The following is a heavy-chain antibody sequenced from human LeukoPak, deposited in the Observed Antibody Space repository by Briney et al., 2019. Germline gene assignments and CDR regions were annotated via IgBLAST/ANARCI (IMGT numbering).Heavy chain of an antibody. CDR1: GFTFDDYA. Sequence: PGGSLRLSCAASGFTFDDYAMHWVRQAPGKGLEWVSGISWHSGTIDYADSVKGRFTISRDNAKNSLYLQMNSLRAEDTAVYYCARVIGVVRADYYFDYWGQGTLVAVSS. J-gene: IGHJ4*02. D-gene: IGHD3-10*01. V-gene: IGHV3-9*01. CDR2: ISWHSGTI. CDR3: ARVIGVVRADYYFDY.